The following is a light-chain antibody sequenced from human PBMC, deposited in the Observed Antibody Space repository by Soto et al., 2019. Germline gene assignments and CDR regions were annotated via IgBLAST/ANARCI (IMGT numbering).Light chain of an antibody. Sequence: QSVLTQPASVSGSPGQSITISCTGTSSDGGGYNYVSWYQQHPGKAPKLMIYDVSNRPSGVSNRFSGSKSGNTASLTISGLQAEVVADYYCSSYTSSITPVLGTETKFTGL. CDR2: DVS. J-gene: IGLJ1*01. CDR1: SSDGGGYNY. V-gene: IGLV2-14*01. CDR3: SSYTSSITPV.